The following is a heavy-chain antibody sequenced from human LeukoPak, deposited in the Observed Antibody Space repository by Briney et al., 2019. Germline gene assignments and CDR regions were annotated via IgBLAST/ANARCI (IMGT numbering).Heavy chain of an antibody. CDR1: GGSFSGYY. Sequence: SETLSLTCAVYGGSFSGYYWSWIRQPPGKGLEWIGEINHSGSTNYNPSLKSRVTISVDTSKNQFSLKLSSVTAADTAVYYCARVAMVRGVICYFDYWGQGTLVTVSS. J-gene: IGHJ4*02. CDR2: INHSGST. CDR3: ARVAMVRGVICYFDY. D-gene: IGHD3-10*01. V-gene: IGHV4-34*01.